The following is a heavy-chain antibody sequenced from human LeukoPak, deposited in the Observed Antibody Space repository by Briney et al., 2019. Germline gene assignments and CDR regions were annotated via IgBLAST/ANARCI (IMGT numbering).Heavy chain of an antibody. CDR2: ISYDGSNK. Sequence: RSLRLSCAASGFTFSSYAMHWVRQAPGKGLEWVAVISYDGSNKYYADSVKGRFTISRDNSKNTLYLQMNSLRAEDTAVYYCAREMGYSYGPHYFDYWGQGTLVTVSS. CDR3: AREMGYSYGPHYFDY. D-gene: IGHD5-18*01. CDR1: GFTFSSYA. V-gene: IGHV3-30*04. J-gene: IGHJ4*02.